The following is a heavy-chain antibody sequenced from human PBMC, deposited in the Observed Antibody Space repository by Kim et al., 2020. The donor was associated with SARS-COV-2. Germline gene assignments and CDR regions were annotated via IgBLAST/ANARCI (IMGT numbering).Heavy chain of an antibody. CDR1: GGSISSSSYY. D-gene: IGHD5-12*01. V-gene: IGHV4-39*01. CDR3: ASLIVATIGGLRYDWFDP. Sequence: SETLSLTCTVSGGSISSSSYYWGWIRQPPGKGLEWIGSIYYSGSTYYNPSLKSRVTISVDTSKNQFSLKLSSVTAADTAVYYCASLIVATIGGLRYDWFDPWGQGTLVTVSS. CDR2: IYYSGST. J-gene: IGHJ5*02.